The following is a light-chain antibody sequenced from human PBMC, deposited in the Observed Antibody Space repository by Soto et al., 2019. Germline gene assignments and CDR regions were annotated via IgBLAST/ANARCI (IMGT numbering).Light chain of an antibody. J-gene: IGKJ1*01. V-gene: IGKV3-11*01. CDR3: QQYNNWWT. Sequence: EIVLTQSPATLSLSPWEIATLSCRASQSVSSYLAWYQQKPGQAPRLLIYDASNRATGIPARFSGSGSGTEFTLTISSLQSEDFGVYYCQQYNNWWTFGQGTKVDIK. CDR2: DAS. CDR1: QSVSSY.